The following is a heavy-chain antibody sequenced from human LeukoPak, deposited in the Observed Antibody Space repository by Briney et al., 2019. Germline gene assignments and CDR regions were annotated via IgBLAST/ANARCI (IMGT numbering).Heavy chain of an antibody. CDR1: GGSISSSNW. Sequence: SETLSLTCAVSGGSISSSNWWSWVRQPPGQGLEWIGEIYHSGSTNYNPSLKSRVTISVDKSKNQFSLKLSSVTAADTAVYYCARLYSSSPPNSDYWGQGTLVTVSS. V-gene: IGHV4-4*02. CDR3: ARLYSSSPPNSDY. D-gene: IGHD6-6*01. CDR2: IYHSGST. J-gene: IGHJ4*02.